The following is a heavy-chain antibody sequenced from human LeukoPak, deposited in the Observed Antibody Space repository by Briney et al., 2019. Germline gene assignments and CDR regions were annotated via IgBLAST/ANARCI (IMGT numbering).Heavy chain of an antibody. V-gene: IGHV3-23*01. CDR2: ISVSGNT. Sequence: GGSLRLSCAASGFTLSSYAMSWVREAPGRGLEGFSAISVSGNTYHAYSVKGRFTISRDSSKNTLYLQMNSLRAEDEAVYYCAKAPVKTCSGAYCYPFDYWGQGTLVTVSS. D-gene: IGHD2-21*01. CDR1: GFTLSSYA. CDR3: AKAPVKTCSGAYCYPFDY. J-gene: IGHJ4*02.